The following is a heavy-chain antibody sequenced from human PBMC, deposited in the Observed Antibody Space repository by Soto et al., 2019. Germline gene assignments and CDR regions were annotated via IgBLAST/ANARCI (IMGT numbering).Heavy chain of an antibody. CDR1: GFTFSSYG. CDR3: AKGAEGYVVSSLDS. Sequence: PGGSLRLSCAASGFTFSSYGMHWVRQAPGKGLEWVAVISYDGSNKYYADSVKGRFTISRDNSKNTLYLQINSLRAEDTAIYYCAKGAEGYVVSSLDSWGQGTLVTVSS. CDR2: ISYDGSNK. V-gene: IGHV3-30*18. J-gene: IGHJ4*02. D-gene: IGHD5-12*01.